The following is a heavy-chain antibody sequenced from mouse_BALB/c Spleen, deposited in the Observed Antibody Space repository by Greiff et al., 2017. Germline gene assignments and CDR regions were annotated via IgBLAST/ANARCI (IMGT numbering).Heavy chain of an antibody. V-gene: IGHV5-17*02. CDR1: GFTFSSFG. CDR2: ISSGSSTI. CDR3: ARDGSSFDD. J-gene: IGHJ2*01. Sequence: EVKVVESGGGLVQPGGSRKLSCAASGFTFSSFGMHWVRQAPAKGLEWVAYISSGSSTIYYADTVKGRFTIARDNPKNTLFLQMTSLRSEDTAMYYCARDGSSFDDWGQGTTLTVSS. D-gene: IGHD1-1*01.